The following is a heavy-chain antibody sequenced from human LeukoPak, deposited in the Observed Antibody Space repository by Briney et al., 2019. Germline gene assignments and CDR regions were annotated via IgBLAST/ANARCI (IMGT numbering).Heavy chain of an antibody. Sequence: PGGSLRLSCAASGFTFSSYSMNWARQAPGKGLEWVSSISSSSSYIYYADSVKGRFTISRDNGKNSLYLQMNSLRDEDTAVYYCARRDFDSRAFDFWGQGTMVSVSS. J-gene: IGHJ3*01. V-gene: IGHV3-21*01. D-gene: IGHD3-22*01. CDR3: ARRDFDSRAFDF. CDR1: GFTFSSYS. CDR2: ISSSSSYI.